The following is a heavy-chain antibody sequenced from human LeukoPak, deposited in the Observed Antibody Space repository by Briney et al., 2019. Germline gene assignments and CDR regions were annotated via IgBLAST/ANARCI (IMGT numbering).Heavy chain of an antibody. CDR3: AKTRSYYYYMDV. CDR1: GYTFTGYY. CDR2: INPNSGGT. J-gene: IGHJ6*03. Sequence: ASVKVSCKASGYTFTGYYMHWVRQAPGQGLEWMGWINPNSGGTNYAQKFQGRVTMTRDTSISTAYMELRSLRSDDTAVYYCAKTRSYYYYMDVWGKGTTVTVSS. V-gene: IGHV1-2*02.